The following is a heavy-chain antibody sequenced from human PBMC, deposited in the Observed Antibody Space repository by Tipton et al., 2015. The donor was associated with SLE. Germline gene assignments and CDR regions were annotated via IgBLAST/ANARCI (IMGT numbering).Heavy chain of an antibody. V-gene: IGHV4-39*07. CDR2: VYYDGTT. CDR1: GVSTSSTNYY. CDR3: ARGCSSSTCEPFYFFGMDV. Sequence: LRLSCTVSGVSTSSTNYYWGWIRQSPGKGLTWIGSVYYDGTTYYNPSLKSRVTITVDMSKNQFSLRLISVTAADTAVYYCARGCSSSTCEPFYFFGMDVWGQGTMVTVSS. J-gene: IGHJ6*02. D-gene: IGHD6-6*01.